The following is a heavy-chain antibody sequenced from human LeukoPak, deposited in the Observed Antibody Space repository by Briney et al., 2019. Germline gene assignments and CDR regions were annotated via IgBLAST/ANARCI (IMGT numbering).Heavy chain of an antibody. Sequence: GGSLRHSCAASVFTVCKLGMTYVRQAAVKGLEWVSSIVGSSSTYYSDSLKGRFTISRDNAKNPLYLQMTSLRAEDTAVYYCAMIGAGSSRDYWGQGILVTVSS. D-gene: IGHD6-13*01. CDR2: IVGSSST. CDR1: VFTVCKLG. CDR3: AMIGAGSSRDY. V-gene: IGHV3-21*01. J-gene: IGHJ4*02.